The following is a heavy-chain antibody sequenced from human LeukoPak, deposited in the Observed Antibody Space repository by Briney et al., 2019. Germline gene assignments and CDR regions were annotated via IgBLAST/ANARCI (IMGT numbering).Heavy chain of an antibody. D-gene: IGHD2-2*01. Sequence: GGSLRLSCAASGFTFSSYWMSWVRQAPGKGLEWVANIKQDGSEKHYVDSVKGRFTISRDNAKNSLYLQMSSLRAEDTAVYYCARRADIVVVPAAIQYYGMDVWGQGTTVTVSS. CDR3: ARRADIVVVPAAIQYYGMDV. J-gene: IGHJ6*02. V-gene: IGHV3-7*01. CDR2: IKQDGSEK. CDR1: GFTFSSYW.